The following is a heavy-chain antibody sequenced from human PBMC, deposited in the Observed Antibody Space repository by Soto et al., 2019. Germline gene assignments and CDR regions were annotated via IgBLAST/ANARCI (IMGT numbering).Heavy chain of an antibody. V-gene: IGHV3-64*01. Sequence: EVQLVESGGGLVQPGGSLRLSCAASGFTFSSYAMHWVRQAPGKGLEYVSAISSNGGSTYYANSVKGRFTISRDNSKNTLDLQMGGRRAEDMAVYYCARKKGGVTSYYYYGMDVWGQGTTVTVSS. D-gene: IGHD3-16*01. J-gene: IGHJ6*02. CDR1: GFTFSSYA. CDR2: ISSNGGST. CDR3: ARKKGGVTSYYYYGMDV.